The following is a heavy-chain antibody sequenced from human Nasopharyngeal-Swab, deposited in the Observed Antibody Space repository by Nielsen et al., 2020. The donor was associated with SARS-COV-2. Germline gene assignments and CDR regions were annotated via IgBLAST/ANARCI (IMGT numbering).Heavy chain of an antibody. D-gene: IGHD6-19*01. J-gene: IGHJ4*02. V-gene: IGHV1-69*13. CDR2: IIPIFGTA. Sequence: SVKVSCKASGGTFSSYDISWVRQAPGQGLEWMGGIIPIFGTANYAQKFQGRVTITADESTSTAYMELSSLRSEDTAVYYCARGAVAETIAYFDYWGQGTLVTVSS. CDR3: ARGAVAETIAYFDY. CDR1: GGTFSSYD.